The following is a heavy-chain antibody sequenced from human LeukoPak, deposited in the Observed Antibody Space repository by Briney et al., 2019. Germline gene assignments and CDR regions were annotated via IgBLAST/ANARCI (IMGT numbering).Heavy chain of an antibody. CDR1: GGTFSSYA. J-gene: IGHJ4*02. CDR3: ARVEVLRFLEWSRAFDY. D-gene: IGHD3-3*01. Sequence: SVKVSCKASGGTFSSYAISWVRQAPRQGLEWMGRIIPILGIANYAQKFQGRVTITADKSTSTAYMELSSLRSEDTAVYYCARVEVLRFLEWSRAFDYWGQGTLVTVSS. V-gene: IGHV1-69*04. CDR2: IIPILGIA.